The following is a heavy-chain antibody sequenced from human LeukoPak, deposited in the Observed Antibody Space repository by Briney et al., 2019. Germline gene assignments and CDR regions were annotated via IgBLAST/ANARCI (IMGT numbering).Heavy chain of an antibody. CDR2: IGTAGDT. V-gene: IGHV3-13*01. J-gene: IGHJ6*02. Sequence: GGSLRLSCAASGFTFSSYDMHWVRQATGKGLEWVSAIGTAGDTYYPGSVKGRFTISRENAKNSLYLQMNSLRAGDTAVYYCARASRRSGYDSIYYYYGTDVWGQGTTVTVSS. CDR1: GFTFSSYD. D-gene: IGHD5-12*01. CDR3: ARASRRSGYDSIYYYYGTDV.